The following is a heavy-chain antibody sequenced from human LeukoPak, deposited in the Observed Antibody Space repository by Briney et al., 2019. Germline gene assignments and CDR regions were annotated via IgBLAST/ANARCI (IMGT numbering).Heavy chain of an antibody. CDR3: AKDTVVHLEWLLYSSFDY. CDR2: ISGSGCST. V-gene: IGHV3-23*01. Sequence: GGSLRLSCAASGFTFSSYAMSWVRQAPGKGVEWVSAISGSGCSTYYADSVKGRFTIYRDNSKNTLYLQMNSLRAEDTAVYYCAKDTVVHLEWLLYSSFDYWGQGTLVTVSS. D-gene: IGHD3-3*01. J-gene: IGHJ4*02. CDR1: GFTFSSYA.